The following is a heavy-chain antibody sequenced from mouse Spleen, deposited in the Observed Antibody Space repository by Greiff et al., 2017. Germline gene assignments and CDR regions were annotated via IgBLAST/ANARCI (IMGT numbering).Heavy chain of an antibody. Sequence: VQLQQSGAELVRPGASVKLSCTASGFNIKDDYMHWVKQRPEQGLEWIGWIDPENGDTEYASKFQGKATITADTSSNTAYLQLSSLTSEDTAVYYCTTPITTAPYYFDYWGQGTTLTVSS. CDR3: TTPITTAPYYFDY. J-gene: IGHJ2*01. CDR1: GFNIKDDY. V-gene: IGHV14-4*01. CDR2: IDPENGDT. D-gene: IGHD1-1*01.